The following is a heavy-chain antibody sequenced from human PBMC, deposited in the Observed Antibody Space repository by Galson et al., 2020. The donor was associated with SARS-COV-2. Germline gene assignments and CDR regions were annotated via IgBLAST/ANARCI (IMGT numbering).Heavy chain of an antibody. CDR3: ARSSSSIAAVDY. CDR1: GFSLSTSGMC. D-gene: IGHD6-13*01. Sequence: SGPTLVKPTQTLTLTCTFSGFSLSTSGMCVSWIRQPPGKALEWLARIDWDDDKYYSTSLKTRHTISKDTSKNQVVLTMTNMDPVDTAAYYCARSSSSIAAVDYWGQGTLVTVSS. V-gene: IGHV2-70*11. CDR2: IDWDDDK. J-gene: IGHJ4*02.